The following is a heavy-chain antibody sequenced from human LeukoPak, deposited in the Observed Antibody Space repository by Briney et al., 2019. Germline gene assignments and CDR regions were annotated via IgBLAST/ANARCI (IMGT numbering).Heavy chain of an antibody. CDR1: GFTFSSYS. CDR2: ISSSSSYI. D-gene: IGHD6-13*01. V-gene: IGHV3-21*01. CDR3: YWGATAAGRFDY. J-gene: IGHJ4*02. Sequence: GGSLRLSCAASGFTFSSYSMNWVRQAPGKGLEWVSSISSSSSYIYYADSVKGRFTISRDNAKDSLYLQMNSLRAEDTAVYYCYWGATAAGRFDYWGQGTLVTVSS.